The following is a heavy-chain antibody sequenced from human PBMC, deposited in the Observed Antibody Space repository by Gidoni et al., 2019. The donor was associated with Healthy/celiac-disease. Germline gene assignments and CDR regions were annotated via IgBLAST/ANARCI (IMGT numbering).Heavy chain of an antibody. CDR2: INPNSGGT. Sequence: QVQLVQSGAAVKKPGASVKVSCKASGYTFTGSYMHCGRQAPGQGLEWMGRINPNSGGTNYAQKFQGRVTMTRDTSISTAYMELSRLRSDDTAVYYCAVPRNYYDSSGKTTPTYYFDYWGQGTLVTVSS. CDR1: GYTFTGSY. V-gene: IGHV1-2*06. D-gene: IGHD3-22*01. CDR3: AVPRNYYDSSGKTTPTYYFDY. J-gene: IGHJ4*02.